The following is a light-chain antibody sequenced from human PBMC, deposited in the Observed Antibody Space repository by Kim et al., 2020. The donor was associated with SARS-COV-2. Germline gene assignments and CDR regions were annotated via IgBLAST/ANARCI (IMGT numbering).Light chain of an antibody. Sequence: EIVLTQSPGTLSLSPGERATLSCRASQSVYNSYLAWYQQKPGQAPRLLISGASSRAAGIPDRFNGSGSGTDFTLTISRLEAEDSAVYHCDQYGSSPQTFGKGTKVDIK. V-gene: IGKV3-20*01. CDR3: DQYGSSPQT. J-gene: IGKJ1*01. CDR1: QSVYNSY. CDR2: GAS.